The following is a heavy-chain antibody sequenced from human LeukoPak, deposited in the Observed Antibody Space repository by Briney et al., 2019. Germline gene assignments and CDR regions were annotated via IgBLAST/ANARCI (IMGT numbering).Heavy chain of an antibody. CDR2: ISSSSSYI. CDR1: GFTFSSYS. J-gene: IGHJ3*02. V-gene: IGHV3-21*01. D-gene: IGHD5-18*01. Sequence: PGGSLRLSCAASGFTFSSYSMNWVRQAPGKGLEWVSSISSSSSYIYYADSVKGRFTISRDNAKNSLYLQMNSLRAEDTAVYYCARDYDTAYGSPALRHAFDIWGQGTMVTVSS. CDR3: ARDYDTAYGSPALRHAFDI.